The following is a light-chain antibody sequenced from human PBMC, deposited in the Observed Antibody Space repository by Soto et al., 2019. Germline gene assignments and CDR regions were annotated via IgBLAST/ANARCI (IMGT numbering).Light chain of an antibody. V-gene: IGKV1-12*01. CDR1: QTINSW. J-gene: IGKJ5*01. Sequence: DIQMAQAPSTLSASVGDKITITCRASQTINSWLAWYQQKPGTAPKVLIYSASSLQSGVPSRFSGSGSGTDFTLTITSLQPEDFATYYCQQANSFPIPFGQGTRLAI. CDR2: SAS. CDR3: QQANSFPIP.